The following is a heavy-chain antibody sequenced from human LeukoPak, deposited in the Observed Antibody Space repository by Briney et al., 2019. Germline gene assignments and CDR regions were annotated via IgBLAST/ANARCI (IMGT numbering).Heavy chain of an antibody. Sequence: GGSLRLSCAASGFTFSSYGMHWVRQAPGKGLEWVAVIWYDGSNKYYADSVKGRFTISRDNSKNTLYLQMNSLRAEDTAVYYCARGTQDYYDSSGYYLWWGQGTLVTVSS. V-gene: IGHV3-30*02. J-gene: IGHJ4*02. CDR1: GFTFSSYG. CDR3: ARGTQDYYDSSGYYLW. CDR2: IWYDGSNK. D-gene: IGHD3-22*01.